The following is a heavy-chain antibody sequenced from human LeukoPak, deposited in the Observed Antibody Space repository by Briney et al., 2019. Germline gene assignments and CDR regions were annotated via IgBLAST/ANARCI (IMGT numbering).Heavy chain of an antibody. CDR1: GFSLTYFA. V-gene: IGHV3-23*01. CDR2: ISDSGFST. J-gene: IGHJ4*02. CDR3: AKDLVPTDY. Sequence: GGSLRLSCAASGFSLTYFAMSWVRQAPGKGLEWVAAISDSGFSTYYADSVKGRFTIFRDISKNTLYLKLNRLRADDTAVYFCAKDLVPTDYWGQGTLVTVSS. D-gene: IGHD1-26*01.